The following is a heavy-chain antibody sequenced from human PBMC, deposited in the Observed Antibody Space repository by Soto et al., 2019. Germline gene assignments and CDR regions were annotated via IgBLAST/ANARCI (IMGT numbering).Heavy chain of an antibody. Sequence: GGSLRLSCAASGFTSSDHYMDWVRQAPGKGLEWVARSRNKANGYSTEYAASVKGRFTISRDDSKKSIYLQMNTLRTEDTAVYYCASRYSGSYDYWGQGTLVTVSS. CDR2: SRNKANGYST. D-gene: IGHD1-26*01. V-gene: IGHV3-72*01. CDR1: GFTSSDHY. J-gene: IGHJ4*02. CDR3: ASRYSGSYDY.